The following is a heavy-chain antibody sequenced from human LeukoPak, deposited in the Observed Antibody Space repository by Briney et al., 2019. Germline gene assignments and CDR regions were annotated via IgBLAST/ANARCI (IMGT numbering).Heavy chain of an antibody. J-gene: IGHJ3*01. Sequence: PSETLSLTCTVSGGSISSYYWSWIRQPPGKGLEWMGYIYYSGSTNYNPSLKSRVTISVDTSKNQFSLKLSSVTAADTAVYYCARVPAYCGGDCYFAWGQGTMVTVSS. D-gene: IGHD2-21*02. CDR3: ARVPAYCGGDCYFA. CDR2: IYYSGST. V-gene: IGHV4-59*01. CDR1: GGSISSYY.